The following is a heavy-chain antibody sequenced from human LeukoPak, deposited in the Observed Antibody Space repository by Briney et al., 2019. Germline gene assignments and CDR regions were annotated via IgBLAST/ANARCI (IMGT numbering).Heavy chain of an antibody. D-gene: IGHD3-10*01. CDR1: GYTFTSYY. Sequence: ASVKASCEASGYTFTSYYMHWVRQAPGQGLEWMGIINPSGGSTSYAQKFQGRVTMTRDTSTSTVYMELSSLRSEDTAVYYCARGKWFGEAYYYYYYGMDVWGQGTTVTVSS. CDR3: ARGKWFGEAYYYYYYGMDV. J-gene: IGHJ6*02. V-gene: IGHV1-46*01. CDR2: INPSGGST.